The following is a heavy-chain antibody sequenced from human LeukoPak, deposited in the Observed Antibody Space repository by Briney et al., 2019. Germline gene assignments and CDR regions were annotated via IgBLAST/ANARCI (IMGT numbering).Heavy chain of an antibody. J-gene: IGHJ4*02. Sequence: GGSLRLSCAASGFTFSSYWMSWVRQAPGKGLEWVANIKQDGSEKYYVDSVKGRFTISRDNAKNSLYLQMNSLRAEDTAVYYCARARYYYDSSGYYLDYWGQGTLVTVSS. D-gene: IGHD3-22*01. CDR3: ARARYYYDSSGYYLDY. CDR2: IKQDGSEK. V-gene: IGHV3-7*03. CDR1: GFTFSSYW.